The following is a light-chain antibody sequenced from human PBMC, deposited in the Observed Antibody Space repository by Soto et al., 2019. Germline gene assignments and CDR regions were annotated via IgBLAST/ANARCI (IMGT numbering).Light chain of an antibody. CDR2: SVT. J-gene: IGLJ3*02. Sequence: QSVLTQPPSASGTPGQRVTISCSGGTSNIGSNSVHWYQQLPGTAPQLLIHSVTQRPSGVPDRFSGSKSGTSASLAISGLQSEDEANYFCSAWEDSLNGPVFGGGTKLTVL. CDR1: TSNIGSNS. CDR3: SAWEDSLNGPV. V-gene: IGLV1-44*01.